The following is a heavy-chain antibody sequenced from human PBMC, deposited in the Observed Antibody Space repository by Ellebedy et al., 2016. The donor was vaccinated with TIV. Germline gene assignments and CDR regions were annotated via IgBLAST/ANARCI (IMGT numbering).Heavy chain of an antibody. J-gene: IGHJ4*02. D-gene: IGHD3-3*01. V-gene: IGHV3-23*01. CDR1: GFSFNSYA. Sequence: GESLKISCAASGFSFNSYAMAWVRQAPGKGLEWVSGIVGSGAQKYADSVKGRFTISRDNSENTLHLQMDSLRAEDTAVYYCARDLRWDWSGQRLDYWGQGTLVTVSS. CDR3: ARDLRWDWSGQRLDY. CDR2: IVGSGA.